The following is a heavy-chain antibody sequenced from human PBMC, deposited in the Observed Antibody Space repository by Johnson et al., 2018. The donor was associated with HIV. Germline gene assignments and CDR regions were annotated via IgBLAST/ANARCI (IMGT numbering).Heavy chain of an antibody. CDR2: ISYDGSNK. V-gene: IGHV3-30-3*01. J-gene: IGHJ3*01. D-gene: IGHD6-13*01. CDR1: GFTFSSYA. CDR3: ISPERAAAGFLT. Sequence: QVQLVESGGGVVQPGRSLRLSCAASGFTFSSYAMHWVRQAPGKGLEWVAVISYDGSNKYYADSVKGRFTISRDNSKNTLYLQMNSLKAEDTAVYYCISPERAAAGFLTWGQGAMVTVSS.